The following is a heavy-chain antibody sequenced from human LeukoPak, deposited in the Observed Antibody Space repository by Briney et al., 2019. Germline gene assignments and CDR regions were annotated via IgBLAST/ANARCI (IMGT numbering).Heavy chain of an antibody. CDR3: ARLVGYSSSWYVPYEIYYYYYYMDV. D-gene: IGHD6-13*01. Sequence: GGSLRLSCAASGFTFSSYGMHWVRQAPGKGLEWVAFIRYDGSNKYYADSVKGRFTISRDNSKNTLYLQMNSLRAEDTAVYYCARLVGYSSSWYVPYEIYYYYYYMDVWGKGTTVTVSS. J-gene: IGHJ6*03. V-gene: IGHV3-30*02. CDR1: GFTFSSYG. CDR2: IRYDGSNK.